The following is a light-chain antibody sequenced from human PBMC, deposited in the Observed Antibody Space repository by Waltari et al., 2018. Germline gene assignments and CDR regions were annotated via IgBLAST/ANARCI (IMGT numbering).Light chain of an antibody. Sequence: EIVMTQSPATLSVSPGERASLSCRASQTVGTNIAWYQHKSGQEPRLLIYGASTRATGIPARFSGSGPGTEFTLTISGLQSEDFAVYYCQHFNNWPLTFGPGTKV. J-gene: IGKJ3*01. CDR2: GAS. CDR1: QTVGTN. CDR3: QHFNNWPLT. V-gene: IGKV3-15*01.